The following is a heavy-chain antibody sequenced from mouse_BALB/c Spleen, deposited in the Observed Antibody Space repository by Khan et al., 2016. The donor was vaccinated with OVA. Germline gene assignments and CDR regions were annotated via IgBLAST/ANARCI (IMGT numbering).Heavy chain of an antibody. Sequence: EVELVESGGGLVKPGGSLKLSCAASGFTFSSYAMSWVRQTPEKRLEWVASINSGGSFYHSDNMKGRFTISRDNARNILYLQMSSLRSEDTAMYYCARGHFYGSSYDYWYFDVWGAGTTVTVSS. CDR2: INSGGSF. CDR1: GFTFSSYA. V-gene: IGHV5-6-5*01. J-gene: IGHJ1*01. CDR3: ARGHFYGSSYDYWYFDV. D-gene: IGHD1-1*01.